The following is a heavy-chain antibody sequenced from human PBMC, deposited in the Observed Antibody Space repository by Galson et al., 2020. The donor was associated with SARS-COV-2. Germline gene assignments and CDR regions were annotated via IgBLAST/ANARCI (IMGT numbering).Heavy chain of an antibody. CDR2: ISEDGSRK. CDR1: ELTFSQYG. V-gene: IGHV3-30*18. CDR3: GKDLGRQLRRSYYYHYGMDV. D-gene: IGHD6-6*01. Sequence: GGSLRLSCADSELTFSQYGMHWVRQAPGKGLEWVAFISEDGSRKYYADSVKGRFSISRDNSKNTMYLQMNSLRADDTAVYYCGKDLGRQLRRSYYYHYGMDVWGQGTTVTVSS. J-gene: IGHJ6*02.